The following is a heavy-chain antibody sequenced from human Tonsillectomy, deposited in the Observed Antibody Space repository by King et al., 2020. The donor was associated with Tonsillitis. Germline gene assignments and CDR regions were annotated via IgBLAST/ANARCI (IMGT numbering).Heavy chain of an antibody. Sequence: VQLVESGAEVKKPGASVKVSCKASGYTFTSYYMHWVRQAPGQGLEWMGIINPSGGSTSYAQKFQGRVTMTRDTSTSTVYMELSSLRSEDRAVYYGARDNLVVVPAAPHVSYYYGMDVWGQGTTVTVSS. D-gene: IGHD2-2*01. CDR3: ARDNLVVVPAAPHVSYYYGMDV. J-gene: IGHJ6*02. CDR1: GYTFTSYY. V-gene: IGHV1-46*03. CDR2: INPSGGST.